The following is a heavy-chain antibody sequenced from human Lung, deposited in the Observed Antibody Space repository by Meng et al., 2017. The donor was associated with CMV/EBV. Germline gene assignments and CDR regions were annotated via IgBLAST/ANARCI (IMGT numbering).Heavy chain of an antibody. Sequence: SETXSLTCAISGDNVSSNSAAWNWIRQSPSRGLEWLGRTYYRSKWYNDFAPSVKSRITFNPDTSKNQLSLHLTSVTPEDTAVYYCARDLNYYDSSGNYYVGWLDPWXQGTLVTVSS. CDR2: TYYRSKWYN. D-gene: IGHD3-22*01. J-gene: IGHJ5*02. V-gene: IGHV6-1*01. CDR1: GDNVSSNSAA. CDR3: ARDLNYYDSSGNYYVGWLDP.